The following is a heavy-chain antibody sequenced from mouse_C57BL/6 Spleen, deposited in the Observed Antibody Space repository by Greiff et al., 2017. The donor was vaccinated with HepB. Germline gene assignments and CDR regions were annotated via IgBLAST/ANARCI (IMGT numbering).Heavy chain of an antibody. V-gene: IGHV14-2*01. Sequence: EVQLQQSGAELVKPGASVKLSCTASGFNIKDYYMHWVKQRTEQGLEWIGRIDPEDGENKYAPKFQGKATITADTSSNSAYLQLSSLTSEDTAVYYCAHDGYYDWYFGVWGTGTTVTVSS. CDR2: IDPEDGEN. CDR1: GFNIKDYY. CDR3: AHDGYYDWYFGV. J-gene: IGHJ1*03. D-gene: IGHD2-3*01.